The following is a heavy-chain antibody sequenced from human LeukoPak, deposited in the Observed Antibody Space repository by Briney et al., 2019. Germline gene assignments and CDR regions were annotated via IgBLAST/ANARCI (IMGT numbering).Heavy chain of an antibody. D-gene: IGHD1-1*01. CDR3: AARDNGNDLLSYHAMDV. CDR2: IMPVLDTG. Sequence: SVKVSCKASGGSFRRYAFAWVRRAPGQELEWMGGIMPVLDTGSYAQGFQGRVTITADRSTSTAYMELRSLRPEDTALYYCAARDNGNDLLSYHAMDVWGNGTTVTVSS. J-gene: IGHJ6*04. CDR1: GGSFRRYA. V-gene: IGHV1-69*06.